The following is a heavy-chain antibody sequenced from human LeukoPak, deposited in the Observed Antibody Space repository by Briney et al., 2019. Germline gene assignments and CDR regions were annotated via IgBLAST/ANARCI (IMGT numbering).Heavy chain of an antibody. D-gene: IGHD5-12*01. CDR1: GGSFSGYY. Sequence: KSSETLSLTCAVYGGSFSGYYWSWIRQPPGKGLEWIGEINHSGSTNYNPSLKSRVTISVDTSKNQFSLKLSSVTAADTAVYYCARESGYGFDYWGQGTLVTVSS. J-gene: IGHJ4*02. CDR2: INHSGST. CDR3: ARESGYGFDY. V-gene: IGHV4-34*01.